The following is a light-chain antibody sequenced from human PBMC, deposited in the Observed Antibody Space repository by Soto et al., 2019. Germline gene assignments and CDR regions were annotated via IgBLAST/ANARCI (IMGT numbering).Light chain of an antibody. Sequence: QSALTQPASVSGSPGQSITISCTGTISDVGAYNYVSWDQQHHPGEAPKLIIYAVSHRPSGVSNRFSGSKSGNTSSLTISGLQTEDEADYYCRSYTSATTYVFGTGTKLTVL. CDR3: RSYTSATTYV. CDR2: AVS. J-gene: IGLJ1*01. CDR1: ISDVGAYNY. V-gene: IGLV2-14*03.